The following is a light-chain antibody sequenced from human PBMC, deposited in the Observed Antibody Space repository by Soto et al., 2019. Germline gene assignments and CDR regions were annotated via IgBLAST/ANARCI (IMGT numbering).Light chain of an antibody. Sequence: ETVLTQGPATLSVSPGESATLSCRASQTVDRNIAWYQQKPGRAPRLLIYVASTRATDVPARFSGSGSGREFTLTISTLQSEDSAVSYCQQFSNWPPWTFGQGTKVDIK. CDR1: QTVDRN. CDR3: QQFSNWPPWT. CDR2: VAS. V-gene: IGKV3-15*01. J-gene: IGKJ1*01.